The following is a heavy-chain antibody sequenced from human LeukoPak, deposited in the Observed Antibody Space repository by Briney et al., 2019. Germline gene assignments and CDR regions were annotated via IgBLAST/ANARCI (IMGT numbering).Heavy chain of an antibody. J-gene: IGHJ4*02. Sequence: SETLSLTCAVYGGSFSGYYWSWIRQPPGKGLEWIGEINHSGSTNYNPSLKSRVTISVDTSKNQFSLKLSSVTAADTAVYYCARRAAYRYFDYWGQGTLVTVSS. CDR1: GGSFSGYY. V-gene: IGHV4-34*01. D-gene: IGHD2-21*01. CDR2: INHSGST. CDR3: ARRAAYRYFDY.